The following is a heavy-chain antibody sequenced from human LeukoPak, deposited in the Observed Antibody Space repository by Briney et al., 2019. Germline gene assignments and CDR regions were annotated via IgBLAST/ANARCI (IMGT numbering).Heavy chain of an antibody. V-gene: IGHV5-51*01. CDR2: IYPGDSDT. CDR3: AREVGYSGTYFFDY. CDR1: GYSFSRYW. Sequence: GESLQISCKCSGYSFSRYWIGWVRQMPGKGLEWMGIIYPGDSDTRYNPSFQGHVTISADKSISTAYLQWNSLKASDTAMYYCAREVGYSGTYFFDYWGQGALISVSS. J-gene: IGHJ4*02. D-gene: IGHD5-12*01.